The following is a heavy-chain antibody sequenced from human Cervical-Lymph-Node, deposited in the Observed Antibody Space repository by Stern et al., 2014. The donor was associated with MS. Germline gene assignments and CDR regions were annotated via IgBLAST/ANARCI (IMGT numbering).Heavy chain of an antibody. J-gene: IGHJ4*02. CDR3: ARQRYFDY. Sequence: VQLGQSGPEVKRPGESLKISCQASGYTFTSNWIGWVRQMPGKGLEWIAVIFPGGSDIRYSPSSQGQVTISADKSSSTAYLQWNNLKASDTAIYYCARQRYFDYWGQGTLVTVSS. CDR1: GYTFTSNW. CDR2: IFPGGSDI. V-gene: IGHV5-51*01.